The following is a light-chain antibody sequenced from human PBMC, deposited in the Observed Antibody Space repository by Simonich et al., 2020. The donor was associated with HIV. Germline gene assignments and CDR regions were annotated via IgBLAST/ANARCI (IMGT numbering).Light chain of an antibody. CDR3: QTWGAGAGANWV. CDR2: VDSDGSH. V-gene: IGLV4-69*01. Sequence: QLVLTQSPSASASLGASVRLTCTLSSGHSRYDIDWHQQQPEKGPRFLMRVDSDGSHSKGDGIPDRFSGSSYGAERYLTSSSLESEDEADYYCQTWGAGAGANWVFGGGTKLTVL. CDR1: SGHSRYD. J-gene: IGLJ3*02.